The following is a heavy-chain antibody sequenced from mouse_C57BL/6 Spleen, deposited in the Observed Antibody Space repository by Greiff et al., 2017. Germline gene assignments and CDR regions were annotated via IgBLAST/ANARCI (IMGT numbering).Heavy chain of an antibody. D-gene: IGHD4-1*01. CDR3: ARECPGT. V-gene: IGHV1-59*01. J-gene: IGHJ2*01. Sequence: QVQLQQPGAELVRPGTSVKLSCKASGYTFTSYWMHWVKQRPGQGLAWIGVLDPSDSYTNYNQKFKGKATLSVDTSSSTACMQLSSLTAEDSAVYYCARECPGTWGQGTTLTVSS. CDR2: LDPSDSYT. CDR1: GYTFTSYW.